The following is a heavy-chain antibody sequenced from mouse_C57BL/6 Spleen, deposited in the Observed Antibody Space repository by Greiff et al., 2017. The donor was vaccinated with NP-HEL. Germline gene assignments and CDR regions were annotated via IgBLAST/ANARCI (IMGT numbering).Heavy chain of an antibody. V-gene: IGHV5-16*01. D-gene: IGHD1-1*01. Sequence: EVQLVESEGGLVQPGSSMKLSCTASGFTFSDYYMAWVRQVPEKGLEWVANINYDGSSTYYLDSLKSRFIISRDNAKNILYLQMSSLKSEDTATYYCARGGDSYYGSSYYFDYWGQGTTLTVSS. CDR2: INYDGSST. CDR3: ARGGDSYYGSSYYFDY. CDR1: GFTFSDYY. J-gene: IGHJ2*01.